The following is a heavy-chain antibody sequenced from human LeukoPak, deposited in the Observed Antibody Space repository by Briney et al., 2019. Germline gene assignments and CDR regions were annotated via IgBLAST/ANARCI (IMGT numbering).Heavy chain of an antibody. CDR3: ARGGPIVATGMAY. V-gene: IGHV3-64*01. CDR2: ISSNGGST. J-gene: IGHJ4*02. CDR1: GFTFSSYA. D-gene: IGHD5-12*01. Sequence: GGSLRLSCAASGFTFSSYAMHWVRQAPGKGLEYVSAISSNGGSTYYANSVKGRFTISRDNSKNTLYVQMGSLRAEDMAVYYCARGGPIVATGMAYWGQGTLVTVSS.